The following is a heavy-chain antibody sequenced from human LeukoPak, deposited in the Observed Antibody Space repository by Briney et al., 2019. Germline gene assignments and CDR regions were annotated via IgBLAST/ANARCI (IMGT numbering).Heavy chain of an antibody. CDR1: GFTFRTYP. D-gene: IGHD5-12*01. J-gene: IGHJ3*02. CDR2: ISRGGDST. V-gene: IGHV3-23*01. CDR3: AKDSVRGYSGYGNDGFDI. Sequence: GGSLRLSCAASGFTFRTYPISWVPQGPGKGLEWGSAISRGGDSTYSADSVKARFTISRDNSKNTLYLQMNSLRAEDTAGYYCAKDSVRGYSGYGNDGFDIWGQGAMVTVSS.